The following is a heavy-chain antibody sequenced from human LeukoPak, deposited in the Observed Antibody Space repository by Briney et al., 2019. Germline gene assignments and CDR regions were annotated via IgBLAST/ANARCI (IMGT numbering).Heavy chain of an antibody. D-gene: IGHD3-16*01. CDR2: IYTGGTT. CDR3: AREISRFGI. V-gene: IGHV3-66*01. Sequence: GGSLRLSCAASGFTVSSSNYMNWVRQAPGKGLEWVSGIYTGGTTYYTDSVKGRFTISRDNPNNTLCLQMHSLRAEDTAVYYCAREISRFGIWGQGTLVTVSS. J-gene: IGHJ4*02. CDR1: GFTVSSSNY.